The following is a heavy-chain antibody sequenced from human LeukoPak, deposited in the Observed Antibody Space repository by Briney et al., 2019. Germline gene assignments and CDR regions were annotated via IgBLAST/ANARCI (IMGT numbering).Heavy chain of an antibody. CDR3: ARDKGVAALLSGMDV. J-gene: IGHJ6*02. Sequence: SVKVSCKASGGTFSSYAISWVRQAPGQGLEWMGRIIPILGIANYAQKFQGRVTITADNSTSTAYMELSSLRSEDTAVYYCARDKGVAALLSGMDVWGQGTTVTVSS. D-gene: IGHD6-13*01. CDR1: GGTFSSYA. V-gene: IGHV1-69*04. CDR2: IIPILGIA.